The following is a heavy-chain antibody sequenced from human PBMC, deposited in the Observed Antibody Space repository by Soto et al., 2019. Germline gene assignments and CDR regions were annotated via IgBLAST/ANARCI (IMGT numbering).Heavy chain of an antibody. V-gene: IGHV4-34*01. CDR1: GGSFSGYY. CDR3: ARAPNWNYGCFDP. D-gene: IGHD1-7*01. Sequence: SETLSLTCAVYGGSFSGYYWSWIRQPPGKGLEWIGEINHSGSTNYNPSLKSRVTISVDTSKNQFSLKLSSVTAADTAVYYCARAPNWNYGCFDPWGQGTLVTVSS. CDR2: INHSGST. J-gene: IGHJ5*02.